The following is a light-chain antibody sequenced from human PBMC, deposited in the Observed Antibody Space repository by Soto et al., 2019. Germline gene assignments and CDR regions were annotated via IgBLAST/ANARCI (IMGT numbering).Light chain of an antibody. V-gene: IGKV1D-16*01. J-gene: IGKJ5*01. CDR1: QGIRNL. Sequence: DIQMTQSPSSLSASLGAIVTITFLASQGIRNLLVWYQQKPEKAPKSLIYGTSNLESGVPSRFSGSGSGTDYTLTISSLQPEDFATYYCQQYDSYPITFGQGTRLEI. CDR2: GTS. CDR3: QQYDSYPIT.